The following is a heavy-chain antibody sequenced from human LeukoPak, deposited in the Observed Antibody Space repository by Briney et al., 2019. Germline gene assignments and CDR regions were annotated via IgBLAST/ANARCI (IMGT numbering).Heavy chain of an antibody. CDR2: IIPIFGTA. D-gene: IGHD1-7*01. Sequence: SVKVSCKASGGTFSSYAISWVRQATGQGLAWMGGIIPIFGTANYAQKFQGRVTITADESTSTAYMELSSLRSEDTAVYYCARITGTPPSGDYWGQGTLVTVSS. CDR1: GGTFSSYA. V-gene: IGHV1-69*13. J-gene: IGHJ4*02. CDR3: ARITGTPPSGDY.